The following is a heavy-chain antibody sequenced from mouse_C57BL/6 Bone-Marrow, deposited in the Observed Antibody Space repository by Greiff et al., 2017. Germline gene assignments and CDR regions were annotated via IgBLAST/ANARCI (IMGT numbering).Heavy chain of an antibody. V-gene: IGHV5-9-1*02. D-gene: IGHD2-4*01. CDR3: TRGGDYGAFAY. CDR1: GFTFSSYA. J-gene: IGHJ3*01. Sequence: EVKVVESGEGLVKPGGSLKLSCAASGFTFSSYAMSWVRQTPEKRLEWVAYISSGGDSIYYADTVKGRFTISRDNARNTLYLQMSSLTSEDTAMYYCTRGGDYGAFAYWGQGTLVTVSA. CDR2: ISSGGDSI.